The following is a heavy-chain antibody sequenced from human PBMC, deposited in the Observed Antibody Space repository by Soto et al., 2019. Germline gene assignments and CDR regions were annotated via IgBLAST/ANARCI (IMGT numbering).Heavy chain of an antibody. CDR2: ISAYNGNT. CDR1: GYTFTSYG. D-gene: IGHD2-2*01. J-gene: IGHJ4*02. Sequence: ASVKVACKASGYTFTSYGISWVRQAPGQGLEWMGWISAYNGNTNYAQKLQGRVTMTTDTSTSTAYMELRSLRSDDTAVYYCARGLRYCSSTSCYVPFYYWGQGTLVTVSS. V-gene: IGHV1-18*01. CDR3: ARGLRYCSSTSCYVPFYY.